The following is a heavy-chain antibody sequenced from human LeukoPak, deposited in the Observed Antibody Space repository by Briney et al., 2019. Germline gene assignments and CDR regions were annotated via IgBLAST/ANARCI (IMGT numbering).Heavy chain of an antibody. CDR1: GFTFSSYV. CDR2: ISYDGSNE. V-gene: IGHV3-30*04. D-gene: IGHD1-26*01. CDR3: ARGDTQSKYRHFDS. Sequence: GGSLRLSCAASGFTFSSYVMHWVRQAPGKGLEWVAIISYDGSNEYYADSVKGRFTISRDNAKNSLYLQMNSLRAEDTGVYFCARGDTQSKYRHFDSWGQGSLVIVSS. J-gene: IGHJ4*02.